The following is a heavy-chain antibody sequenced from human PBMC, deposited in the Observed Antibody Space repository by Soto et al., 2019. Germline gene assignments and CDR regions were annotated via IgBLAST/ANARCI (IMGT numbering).Heavy chain of an antibody. D-gene: IGHD6-6*01. Sequence: PGGSLRLSCAASGFTFSSYAMHWVRQAPGKGLEWVAVISYDGSNKYYADSVKGRFTISRDNSKNTLYLQMNSLRAEDTAVYYCARGFEYSSSSYYYYYGMDVWGQGTTVTVSS. J-gene: IGHJ6*02. CDR1: GFTFSSYA. V-gene: IGHV3-30-3*01. CDR3: ARGFEYSSSSYYYYYGMDV. CDR2: ISYDGSNK.